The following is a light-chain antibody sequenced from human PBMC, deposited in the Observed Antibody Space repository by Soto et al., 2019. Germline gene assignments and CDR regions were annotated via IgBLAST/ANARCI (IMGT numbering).Light chain of an antibody. J-gene: IGLJ1*01. CDR3: FSFTTTSTHV. CDR2: EAI. Sequence: QSVLTQPASLSGSPGSSISISCSGTSSGIRAYDYVSWFTQHPCKAPKLMISEAINRHSGVSHRFSGFTSVNTAYLTVYGLQVEDEAEYFCFSFTTTSTHVFGSGTNVTVL. CDR1: SSGIRAYDY. V-gene: IGLV2-14*01.